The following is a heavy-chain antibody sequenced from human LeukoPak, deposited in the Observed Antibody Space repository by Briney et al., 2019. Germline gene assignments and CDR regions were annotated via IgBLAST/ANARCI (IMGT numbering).Heavy chain of an antibody. CDR2: IIPIFGTA. Sequence: GASVKVSCKASGGTFSSYAISWVRQAPGQGLEWMGGIIPIFGTANYAQKFQGRVTITADESTSTAYMELSSLRSEDTAVYYCARDMTGGSCCGDFDYWGQGTLVTVSS. CDR1: GGTFSSYA. D-gene: IGHD2-15*01. J-gene: IGHJ4*02. CDR3: ARDMTGGSCCGDFDY. V-gene: IGHV1-69*13.